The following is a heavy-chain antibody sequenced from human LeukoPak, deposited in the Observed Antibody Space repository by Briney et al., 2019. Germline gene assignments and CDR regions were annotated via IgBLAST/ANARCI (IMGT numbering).Heavy chain of an antibody. CDR3: ARGPITIFGVVICD. Sequence: GGSLRLSCAASGFTFSSYSMNWVRQAPGKGLEWVSSIRSSSSYIYYADSVKGRFTISRDNAKNSLYLQMNSLRAEDTAVYYCARGPITIFGVVICDWGQGTLVTVSS. CDR1: GFTFSSYS. V-gene: IGHV3-21*01. J-gene: IGHJ4*02. CDR2: IRSSSSYI. D-gene: IGHD3-3*01.